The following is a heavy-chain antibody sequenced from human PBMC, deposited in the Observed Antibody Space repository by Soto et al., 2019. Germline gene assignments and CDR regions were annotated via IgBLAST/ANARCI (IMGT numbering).Heavy chain of an antibody. V-gene: IGHV2-26*01. J-gene: IGHJ6*02. CDR1: GFSLSNARMG. Sequence: QVTLKESGPVLVKPTETLTLTCTVSGFSLSNARMGVSWIRQPPGKALEWLAHIFSNDEKSYSTSLKSRLTISKDTSKSQVVLTMTNMDPVDTATYYCARLRRPYYDFWSGFYGMGVWGQGTTVTVSS. CDR2: IFSNDEK. D-gene: IGHD3-3*01. CDR3: ARLRRPYYDFWSGFYGMGV.